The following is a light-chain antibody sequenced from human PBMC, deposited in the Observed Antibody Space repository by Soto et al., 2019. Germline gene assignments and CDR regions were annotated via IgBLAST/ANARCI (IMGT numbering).Light chain of an antibody. V-gene: IGKV2-30*01. Sequence: DVVMTQSPLSLPVTLGQPASISCRSSQSLVYGDANSFFNWFHQRPGQPPRRLIYQVSNRDSGVADRFSGSGSATDCTLRISRVEAEDVGVYYCMQGSHWPPRYTFGQGTKLEIK. CDR3: MQGSHWPPRYT. CDR2: QVS. J-gene: IGKJ2*01. CDR1: QSLVYGDANSF.